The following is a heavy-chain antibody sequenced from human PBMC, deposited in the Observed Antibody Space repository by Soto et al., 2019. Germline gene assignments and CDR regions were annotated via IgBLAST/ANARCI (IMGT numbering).Heavy chain of an antibody. D-gene: IGHD3-16*02. Sequence: GGSLRLSCAASGFSVSIYYVTWVRQAPGKGLEWVSVTHSDATTYYADSVKGRFTIPRDNSKNTLYLQMNSLRGEDTAVYYCARVRSSSFDFWGQGTMVTV. CDR1: GFSVSIYY. V-gene: IGHV3-53*01. CDR3: ARVRSSSFDF. J-gene: IGHJ4*02. CDR2: THSDATT.